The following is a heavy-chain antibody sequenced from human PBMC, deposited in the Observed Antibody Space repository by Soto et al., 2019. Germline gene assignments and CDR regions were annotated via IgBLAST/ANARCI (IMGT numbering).Heavy chain of an antibody. CDR1: GYTFTSYG. CDR3: ARPTYYYDSSGYYYRYFDY. V-gene: IGHV1-18*01. J-gene: IGHJ4*03. CDR2: ISAYNGNT. D-gene: IGHD3-22*01. Sequence: ASVKVSFKASGYTFTSYGISCVRQAPGQGLEWMGWISAYNGNTNYAQKLQGRVTMTTDTSTSTAYMELRSLRSDDTAVYYCARPTYYYDSSGYYYRYFDYWGQGTLVTVSS.